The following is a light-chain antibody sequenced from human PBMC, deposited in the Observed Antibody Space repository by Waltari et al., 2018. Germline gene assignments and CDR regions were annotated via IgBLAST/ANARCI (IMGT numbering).Light chain of an antibody. CDR3: AAWDDSLNGHVV. CDR1: SSNIGSNT. Sequence: QSVLTQPPSASGTPGQRVTISCSGSSSNIGSNTVNWYQQLPGTAPKLPIQSNNQRPQGVPDRFSGSKSGNSASLAISGLQSEDEADYYCAAWDDSLNGHVVFGGGTKLTVL. V-gene: IGLV1-44*01. J-gene: IGLJ2*01. CDR2: SNN.